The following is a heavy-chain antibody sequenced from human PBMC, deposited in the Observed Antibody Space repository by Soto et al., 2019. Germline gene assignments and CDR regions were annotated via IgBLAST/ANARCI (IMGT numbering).Heavy chain of an antibody. Sequence: PGGSLRLSCAASGFTFSSYSMNWVRQAPGKGLEWVSAISSSGDSTYYADSVKGRFTTSRDNAKNTLYLQMNSLRAEDTAVYYCAKKPYGDSILSHFDYWGQGTLVTVSS. CDR2: ISSSGDST. CDR3: AKKPYGDSILSHFDY. CDR1: GFTFSSYS. D-gene: IGHD4-17*01. J-gene: IGHJ4*02. V-gene: IGHV3-23*01.